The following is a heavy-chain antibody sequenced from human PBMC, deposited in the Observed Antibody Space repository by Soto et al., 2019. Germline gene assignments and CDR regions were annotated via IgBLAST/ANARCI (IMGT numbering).Heavy chain of an antibody. CDR2: VRADGQTP. CDR1: GFSFSNYG. J-gene: IGHJ2*01. V-gene: IGHV3-23*01. D-gene: IGHD3-10*01. Sequence: EVHLLESGGGLVQPGGSLRLSCAASGFSFSNYGMPWVRQPPGKGLEWVSGVRADGQTPYYAESVRGRFPISRDSSKGTLYMQMDSLRADDTAVYYCAKEASVPSLGEFWYFDLWGRGTHVTVSS. CDR3: AKEASVPSLGEFWYFDL.